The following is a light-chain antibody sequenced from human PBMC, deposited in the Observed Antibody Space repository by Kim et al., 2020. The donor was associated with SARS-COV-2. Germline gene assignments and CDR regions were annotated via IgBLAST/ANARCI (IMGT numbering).Light chain of an antibody. CDR1: QSLLHSNGYNY. J-gene: IGKJ2*01. CDR2: LGS. V-gene: IGKV2-28*01. Sequence: DIVMTQSPLSLPVTPGEPASISCRSSQSLLHSNGYNYLDWYLQKPGQSPQLLIYLGSNRDSGVPDRCSGSGSGTDFTLKINRVEAEDVGVYYCMQALQTPYTFGQGTKLEI. CDR3: MQALQTPYT.